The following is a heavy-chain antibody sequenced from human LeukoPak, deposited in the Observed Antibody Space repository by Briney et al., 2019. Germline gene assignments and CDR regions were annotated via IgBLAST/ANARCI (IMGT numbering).Heavy chain of an antibody. CDR1: GFIFSSFG. CDR3: ARDKDYYGSGSPFDY. D-gene: IGHD3-10*01. V-gene: IGHV3-33*01. CDR2: IWYDGSDK. Sequence: PGGSLRLSCAASGFIFSSFGMHWGRQAPGKGLEWVAVIWYDGSDKYYADSVKGRFTISRENSKNTLYLQMNSLRAEDTAVYYCARDKDYYGSGSPFDYWGQGTLVTVSS. J-gene: IGHJ4*02.